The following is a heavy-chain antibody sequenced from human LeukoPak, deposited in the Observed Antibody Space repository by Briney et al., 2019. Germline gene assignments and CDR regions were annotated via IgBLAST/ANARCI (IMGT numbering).Heavy chain of an antibody. CDR3: ARDRYDSSGYYWDSVDY. Sequence: GGSLRLSCAASGFTFSNYAMTWVRQAPGKGLEWVSGISGSGGSTYYAESVKGRFTISRDNSKNTLYLQMNSLRAEDTAVYYCARDRYDSSGYYWDSVDYWGQGTLVTVSS. J-gene: IGHJ4*02. CDR1: GFTFSNYA. D-gene: IGHD3-22*01. V-gene: IGHV3-23*01. CDR2: ISGSGGST.